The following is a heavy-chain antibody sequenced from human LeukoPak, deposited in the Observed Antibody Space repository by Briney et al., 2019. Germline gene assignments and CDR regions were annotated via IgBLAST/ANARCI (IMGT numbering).Heavy chain of an antibody. V-gene: IGHV1-69*13. D-gene: IGHD3-10*01. CDR2: IIPIFGTA. CDR3: AREVLLWFGESPRGYFDY. Sequence: GASVKVSCKASGGTFSSYAISWVRQAPGEGLEWMGGIIPIFGTANYAQKFQGRVTITADESTSTASMELSSLRSEDTAVYYCAREVLLWFGESPRGYFDYWGQGTLVTVSS. J-gene: IGHJ4*02. CDR1: GGTFSSYA.